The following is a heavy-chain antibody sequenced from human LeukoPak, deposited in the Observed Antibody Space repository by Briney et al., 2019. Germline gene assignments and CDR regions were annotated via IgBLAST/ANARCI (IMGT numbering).Heavy chain of an antibody. J-gene: IGHJ5*02. V-gene: IGHV4-39*07. CDR3: ARDHGYANWFDP. CDR2: IYYTGTT. CDR1: GFTFSSYA. Sequence: PGGSLRLSCAASGFTFSSYAMSWVRQPPGKGLEYIGSIYYTGTTYYKSSLKSRVTISVDTSKNQFSLKLNSVTAADTAVYYCARDHGYANWFDPWGQGTLVTVSS. D-gene: IGHD5-12*01.